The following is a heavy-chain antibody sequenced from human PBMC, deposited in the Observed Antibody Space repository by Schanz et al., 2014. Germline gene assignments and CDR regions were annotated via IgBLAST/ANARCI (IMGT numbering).Heavy chain of an antibody. Sequence: VQLVESGGGLVKPGGSLRLSCAASGFTFSSNHMSWIRQAPGKGLEWVSYISGTTTYTNYADSVKGRFTISRDNAKNSLYLQMNSLRAEDTAVYYCAREQIMAAAGLVDYWGHGTLVTVSS. CDR3: AREQIMAAAGLVDY. D-gene: IGHD6-13*01. J-gene: IGHJ4*01. CDR2: ISGTTTYT. CDR1: GFTFSSNH. V-gene: IGHV3-11*05.